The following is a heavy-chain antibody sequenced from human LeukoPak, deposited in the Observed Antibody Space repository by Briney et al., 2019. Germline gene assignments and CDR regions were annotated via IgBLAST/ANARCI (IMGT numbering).Heavy chain of an antibody. Sequence: SETLSLTCSVSAYSIISGYYWAWIRQSPGKGLEWIGSIYHSRNTFYNPSLKSQVTISVETSKNHFSLKVGSVTAADTAVYYCARVYFSVQVGGPPVTWFDPWGQGILVTVSS. D-gene: IGHD2/OR15-2a*01. CDR3: ARVYFSVQVGGPPVTWFDP. V-gene: IGHV4-38-2*02. CDR1: AYSIISGYY. J-gene: IGHJ5*02. CDR2: IYHSRNT.